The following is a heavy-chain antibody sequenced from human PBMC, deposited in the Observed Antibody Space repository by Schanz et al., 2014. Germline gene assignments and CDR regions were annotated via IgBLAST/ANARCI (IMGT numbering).Heavy chain of an antibody. J-gene: IGHJ6*02. CDR2: ISGSGGST. D-gene: IGHD2-15*01. CDR3: AKGMGYCSGGTCYDYYYYGLDV. V-gene: IGHV3-23*01. CDR1: GFTFNSYA. Sequence: EVQLLESGGGLVQPGGSLRLSCAASGFTFNSYAMTWVRQAPGKGLEWVSGISGSGGSTYYADSVKGRFTISRDNSKTTLSLQMNSLSADDTAVFYCAKGMGYCSGGTCYDYYYYGLDVWGQGTTVTVSS.